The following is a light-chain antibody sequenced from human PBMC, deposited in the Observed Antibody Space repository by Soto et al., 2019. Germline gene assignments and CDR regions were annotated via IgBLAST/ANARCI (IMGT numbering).Light chain of an antibody. Sequence: EIVLTQSPGTLSLSPGERATLSCRASQSVSSSYLAWYQQKPGQAPRLLIYGASTTATGIPDRFSGSGSGTYLTVTISRLEAEDLAVDYCQQYGSSPLTFGGGTKVEIK. CDR1: QSVSSSY. V-gene: IGKV3-20*01. CDR3: QQYGSSPLT. CDR2: GAS. J-gene: IGKJ4*01.